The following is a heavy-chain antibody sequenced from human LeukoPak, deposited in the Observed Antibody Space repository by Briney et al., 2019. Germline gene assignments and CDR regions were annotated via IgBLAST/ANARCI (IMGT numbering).Heavy chain of an antibody. CDR2: IYYSGST. V-gene: IGHV4-39*01. CDR3: ARHGYYYYMDV. Sequence: SETLSLTYTVSGGSISSSSYYWGWIRQPPGKGLEWIGSIYYSGSTYYNPSLKSRVAISVDTSKNQFSLKLSSVTAADTAVYYCARHGYYYYMDVWGKGTTVTISS. J-gene: IGHJ6*03. CDR1: GGSISSSSYY.